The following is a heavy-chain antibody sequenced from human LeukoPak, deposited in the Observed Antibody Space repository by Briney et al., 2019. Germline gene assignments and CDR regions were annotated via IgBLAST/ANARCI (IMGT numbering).Heavy chain of an antibody. CDR2: IYYSGST. D-gene: IGHD3-3*01. Sequence: SETLSLTCTVSGGSISSGGYYWSWIRQHPGKGLEWIGYIYYSGSTYYNPSLKSRVTISVDTSKNQFSLKLSSVTAADTAVYYCARRPGITILGADYYYYYYMDVWGKGTTVTVSS. CDR1: GGSISSGGYY. V-gene: IGHV4-31*03. J-gene: IGHJ6*03. CDR3: ARRPGITILGADYYYYYYMDV.